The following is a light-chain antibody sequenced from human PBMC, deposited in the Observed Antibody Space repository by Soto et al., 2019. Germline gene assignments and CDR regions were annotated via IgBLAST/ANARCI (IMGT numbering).Light chain of an antibody. V-gene: IGLV2-14*01. J-gene: IGLJ1*01. CDR1: SSDVGGYNY. CDR3: SSYTSGSLYV. CDR2: DVS. Sequence: QSALTQPASVSGSPGQSITISCTGTSSDVGGYNYVSWYQQHPGKAPKLMIYDVSNRSSGVSNRFSGSKSGNTASLTISGLQAEDEADYYCSSYTSGSLYVFGTGTKLTVL.